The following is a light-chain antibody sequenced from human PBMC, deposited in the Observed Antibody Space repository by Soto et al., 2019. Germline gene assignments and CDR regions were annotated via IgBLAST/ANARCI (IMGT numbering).Light chain of an antibody. J-gene: IGLJ3*02. CDR2: EDN. V-gene: IGLV6-57*03. CDR3: QSYDSSNHRV. Sequence: NFMLTQPHSVSESPGKTVTISCTRSSGSIASNYVQWYQQRPGSAPTTVIYEDNQRPSGVPDRFSGSIDSSSNSASLTISGLKTEDEADYSSQSYDSSNHRVFGGGTKVTVL. CDR1: SGSIASNY.